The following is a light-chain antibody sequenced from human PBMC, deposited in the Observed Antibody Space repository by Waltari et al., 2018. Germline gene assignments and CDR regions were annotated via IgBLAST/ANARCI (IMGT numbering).Light chain of an antibody. V-gene: IGKV3-11*01. CDR3: HQRSLWPWT. CDR2: DAS. Sequence: PACRARRTVSTYLAWFQQKPGQAPRLLIYDASNRAPGIPARFSGSGSGTDFSLTISSLEPEDFAVYYCHQRSLWPWTFGQGTKVAIK. J-gene: IGKJ1*01. CDR1: RTVSTY.